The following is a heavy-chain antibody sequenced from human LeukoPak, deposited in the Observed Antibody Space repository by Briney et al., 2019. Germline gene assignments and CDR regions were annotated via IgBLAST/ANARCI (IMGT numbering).Heavy chain of an antibody. CDR1: GFTFSNYW. J-gene: IGHJ6*03. V-gene: IGHV3-74*01. CDR2: INSDGSST. CDR3: ARVSSGSYFGYYYYYMDV. D-gene: IGHD1-26*01. Sequence: PGGSLRLSCAASGFTFSNYWMHWVRQAPGKGLVWVSRINSDGSSTSYADSVKGRFTISRDNANNTLYLQMNSLRAEDPAVYYCARVSSGSYFGYYYYYMDVWGKGTTVTVSS.